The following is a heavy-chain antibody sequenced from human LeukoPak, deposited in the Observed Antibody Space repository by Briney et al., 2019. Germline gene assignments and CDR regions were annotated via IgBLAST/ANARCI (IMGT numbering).Heavy chain of an antibody. CDR1: GFTFSSYA. Sequence: PGGSLRLSCAASGFTFSSYAMTWVRQAPGKGLEWVSAVSGSGTNTYYADSVKGRFTIYRDNSRNTLYLQMNSLRAEDTAIYYCAKDVGSSIAARRAFDYWGQGTLVAVSS. CDR2: VSGSGTNT. D-gene: IGHD6-6*01. V-gene: IGHV3-23*01. CDR3: AKDVGSSIAARRAFDY. J-gene: IGHJ4*02.